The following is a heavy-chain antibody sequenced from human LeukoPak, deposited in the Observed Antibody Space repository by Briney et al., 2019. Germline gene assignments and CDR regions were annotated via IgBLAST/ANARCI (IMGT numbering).Heavy chain of an antibody. Sequence: GGSLRLSCAASGFTVSSNYMSWVRQAPGKGLEWVSVIYSGGSTYYADSVKGRFTISRDNSKNTLYLQMNSLRAEDTAVYYCAREVTPVHYMDVWGKGTTVTISS. J-gene: IGHJ6*03. D-gene: IGHD3-10*01. CDR1: GFTVSSNY. V-gene: IGHV3-53*01. CDR3: AREVTPVHYMDV. CDR2: IYSGGST.